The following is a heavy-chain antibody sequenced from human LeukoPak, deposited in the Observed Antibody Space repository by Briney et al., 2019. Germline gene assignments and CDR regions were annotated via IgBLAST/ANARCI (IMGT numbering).Heavy chain of an antibody. Sequence: GRSLRLSCAASGFTFSSYGMHWVRQAPGKGLEGVAVIWYDGSNKYYADSVKGRFTISRDNSKNTLYLQMNSLRAEDTAVYYCARDHRSSSSWYYYYYGMDVWGQGTTVTVSS. CDR3: ARDHRSSSSWYYYYYGMDV. CDR2: IWYDGSNK. D-gene: IGHD6-13*01. J-gene: IGHJ6*02. V-gene: IGHV3-33*01. CDR1: GFTFSSYG.